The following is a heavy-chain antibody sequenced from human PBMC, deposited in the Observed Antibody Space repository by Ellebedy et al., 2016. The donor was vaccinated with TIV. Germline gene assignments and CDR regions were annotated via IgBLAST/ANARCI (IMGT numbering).Heavy chain of an antibody. D-gene: IGHD3-16*02. CDR1: GYTFTGYY. CDR2: IFPNSGGT. Sequence: ASVKVSCXASGYTFTGYYLNWVRQAPGQGLEWMGWIFPNSGGTNYAQKFQGRVTMTRDTSISTAYMDLSRLRSDDTAVYYCARGGDFSTSAFDIWGQGTMVTVSS. CDR3: ARGGDFSTSAFDI. J-gene: IGHJ3*02. V-gene: IGHV1-2*02.